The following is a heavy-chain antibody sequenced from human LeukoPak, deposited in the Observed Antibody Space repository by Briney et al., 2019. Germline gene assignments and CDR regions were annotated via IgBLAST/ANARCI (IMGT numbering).Heavy chain of an antibody. CDR3: ARGDYYGSGSSPRHGY. V-gene: IGHV4-38-2*01. CDR2: IYHSGST. J-gene: IGHJ4*02. D-gene: IGHD3-10*01. Sequence: SETLSLTCAVSGYSISSGYYWGWIRQPPGKGLEWIGSIYHSGSTYYNPSLKSRVTISVDTSKNQFSLKLSSVTAADTAVYYCARGDYYGSGSSPRHGYWGQGTLVTVSS. CDR1: GYSISSGYY.